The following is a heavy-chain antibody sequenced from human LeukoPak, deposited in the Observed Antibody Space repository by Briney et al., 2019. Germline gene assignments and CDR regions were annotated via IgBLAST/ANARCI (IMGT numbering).Heavy chain of an antibody. J-gene: IGHJ4*02. V-gene: IGHV3-30-3*01. CDR3: ATLLTGQEATGQ. D-gene: IGHD3-9*01. CDR2: ISYDGSNK. Sequence: GRSLRLSCAASGFTFSSYAMHWVRQAPGKGLEWVAVISYDGSNKYYADSVKGRFTISRDNAKNSLYLQMNSLRAEDTAVYYCATLLTGQEATGQWGQGTLVTVSS. CDR1: GFTFSSYA.